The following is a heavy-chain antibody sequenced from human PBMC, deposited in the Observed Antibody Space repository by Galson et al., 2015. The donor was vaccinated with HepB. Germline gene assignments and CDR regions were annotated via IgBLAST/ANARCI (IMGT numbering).Heavy chain of an antibody. Sequence: SLRLSCAASGFTFGDYAMSWFRQAPGKGLEWVGFIRSKAYGGTTEYAASVKGRFTISRDDSKTIAYLQMNSLKTEDTAVYYCARDLILYQLSYDAFDIWGQGTMVTVSS. CDR2: IRSKAYGGTT. CDR1: GFTFGDYA. J-gene: IGHJ3*02. CDR3: ARDLILYQLSYDAFDI. D-gene: IGHD2-2*01. V-gene: IGHV3-49*03.